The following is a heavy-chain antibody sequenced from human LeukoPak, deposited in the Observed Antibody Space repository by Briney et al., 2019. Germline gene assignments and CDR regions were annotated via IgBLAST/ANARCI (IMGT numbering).Heavy chain of an antibody. CDR3: ARGGPPGYYYDYYMDV. Sequence: SETLSLTCTVSGGSISSYYWSWIRQPPGKGLEWIGYIYYSGSTNFNPSLKSRVTISVDTSKNQFSLKMSSATAADTAVYFCARGGPPGYYYDYYMDVWGKGTTVTISS. CDR2: IYYSGST. V-gene: IGHV4-59*01. CDR1: GGSISSYY. J-gene: IGHJ6*03.